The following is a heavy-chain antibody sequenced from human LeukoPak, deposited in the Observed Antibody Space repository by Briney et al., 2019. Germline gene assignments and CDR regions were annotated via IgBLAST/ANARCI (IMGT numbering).Heavy chain of an antibody. J-gene: IGHJ6*03. D-gene: IGHD3-22*01. Sequence: PGGSLRLSCAASGFTFSSYGMHWVRQAPGKGLEWVAVIWYDGSNKYYADSVKGRFTVSRDNSKNTLYLQMNSLRAEDTAVYYCARGSSGFDYYYMDVWGKGATVTVSS. CDR2: IWYDGSNK. CDR1: GFTFSSYG. CDR3: ARGSSGFDYYYMDV. V-gene: IGHV3-33*08.